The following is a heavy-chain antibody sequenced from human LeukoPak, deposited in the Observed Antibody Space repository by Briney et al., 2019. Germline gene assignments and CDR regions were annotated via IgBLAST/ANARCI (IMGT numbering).Heavy chain of an antibody. CDR3: ARVKVPRWFDP. CDR1: GGSISSGGYY. D-gene: IGHD1-1*01. Sequence: PSETLSLTCTVSGGSISSGGYYWSWIRQHPGKGLEWIGYIYYSGSTYYNPSLKSRVTISVDTSKNQFSLKLSSVTAADTAVYYCARVKVPRWFDPWGQGTLVTVSS. V-gene: IGHV4-31*03. J-gene: IGHJ5*02. CDR2: IYYSGST.